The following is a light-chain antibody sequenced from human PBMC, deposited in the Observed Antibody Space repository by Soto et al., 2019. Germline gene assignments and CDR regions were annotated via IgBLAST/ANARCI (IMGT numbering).Light chain of an antibody. Sequence: TQAVNSVSTSYGKIVTITCGASQNSKNYLNWYQQKPGKAHKLLIYAASSLQSGVPSRFSGSGSGTDFTLTISCLQPEDFATYCCQQSYSQTVRLGQGTKVEIK. CDR2: AAS. V-gene: IGKV1-39*01. CDR3: QQSYSQTVR. J-gene: IGKJ1*01. CDR1: QNSKNY.